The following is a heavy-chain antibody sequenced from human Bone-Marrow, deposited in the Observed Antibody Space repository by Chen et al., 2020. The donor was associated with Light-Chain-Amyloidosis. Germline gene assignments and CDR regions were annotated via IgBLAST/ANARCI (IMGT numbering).Heavy chain of an antibody. Sequence: EVQLLESGGGLVQPGGSLRLSCASSGFSFITYAMSWVRQAPGGGLEWVSAISGSGVSTFYSDSVRGRFTVSRDNSQNTLYLQMSSLRAEDTAVYYCAKGGVGSYSQTPDSWGQGTLVTVSS. J-gene: IGHJ4*02. V-gene: IGHV3-23*01. CDR2: ISGSGVST. CDR1: GFSFITYA. CDR3: AKGGVGSYSQTPDS. D-gene: IGHD1-26*01.